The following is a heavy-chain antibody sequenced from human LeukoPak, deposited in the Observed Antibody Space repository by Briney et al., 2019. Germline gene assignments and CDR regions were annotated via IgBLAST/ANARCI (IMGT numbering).Heavy chain of an antibody. Sequence: GGSLRLSCAASGFTFSSYWMSWVRQAPGKGLEWVANIKQDGSEKYYVDSVKGRFTISRDNAKNSLYLQMNSLRAEDTAVYYCAREDIVVVPAAEGDYYYYMDVWGKGTTVTVSS. J-gene: IGHJ6*03. CDR1: GFTFSSYW. V-gene: IGHV3-7*01. CDR3: AREDIVVVPAAEGDYYYYMDV. D-gene: IGHD2-2*01. CDR2: IKQDGSEK.